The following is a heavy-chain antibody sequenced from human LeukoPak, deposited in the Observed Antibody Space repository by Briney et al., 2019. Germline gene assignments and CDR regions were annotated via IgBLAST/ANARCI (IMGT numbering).Heavy chain of an antibody. V-gene: IGHV3-21*01. D-gene: IGHD3-22*01. CDR3: ASYKGSDYYEDY. CDR2: ISSSSSYI. J-gene: IGHJ4*02. Sequence: GGSLRLSCAASGFTFSSYSMNWVRQAPGKGLEWVSSISSSSSYIYYADSVKGRFTISRDNAKNSLYLQMNSLRAEDTAVYYCASYKGSDYYEDYWGQGTLVTVSS. CDR1: GFTFSSYS.